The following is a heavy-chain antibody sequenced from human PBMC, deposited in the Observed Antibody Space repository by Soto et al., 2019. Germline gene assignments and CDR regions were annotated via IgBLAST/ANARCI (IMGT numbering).Heavy chain of an antibody. V-gene: IGHV1-69*06. D-gene: IGHD3-22*01. CDR3: AVGSTYYYDRSGYYFHYYYGMDV. CDR2: IIPIFGTA. CDR1: GGTFSSYA. J-gene: IGHJ6*02. Sequence: ASVEVSCEASGGTFSSYAISWVRQAPGQGLEWMGGIIPIFGTANYAQKFQGRVTITADKSTSTAYMELSSLRSEDTAVYYCAVGSTYYYDRSGYYFHYYYGMDVWGQGTPVTVYS.